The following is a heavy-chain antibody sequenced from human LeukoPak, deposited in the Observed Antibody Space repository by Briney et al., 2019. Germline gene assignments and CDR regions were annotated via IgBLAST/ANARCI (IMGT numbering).Heavy chain of an antibody. CDR2: IKQDGSET. V-gene: IGHV3-7*01. Sequence: GGSLRLSCAASGFTFGSYWMSWVRQAPGKGLEWVANIKQDGSETYYVDSVKGRFTISRDNAKNSLYLQLNSLRAEDTAVYYCARDPTPPGPYYYGSGSYIDYWGQGTLVTVSS. D-gene: IGHD3-10*01. CDR3: ARDPTPPGPYYYGSGSYIDY. CDR1: GFTFGSYW. J-gene: IGHJ4*02.